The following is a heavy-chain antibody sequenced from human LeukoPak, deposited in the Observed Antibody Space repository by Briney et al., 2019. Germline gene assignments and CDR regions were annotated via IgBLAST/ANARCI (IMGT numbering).Heavy chain of an antibody. Sequence: GGSLRLSCAASGFTFNSYSMNWVRQAPGKGLEWVSSISSSSSYIYYADSVKGRFTISRDNAKNSLFLQVNSLRAEDTAVYYCARVLGRQLAQGVDYWGQGTLVTVSS. J-gene: IGHJ4*02. CDR1: GFTFNSYS. CDR3: ARVLGRQLAQGVDY. D-gene: IGHD2-2*01. CDR2: ISSSSSYI. V-gene: IGHV3-21*01.